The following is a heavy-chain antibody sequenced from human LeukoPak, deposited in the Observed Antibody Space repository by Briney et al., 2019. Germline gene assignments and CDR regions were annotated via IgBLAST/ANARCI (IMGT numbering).Heavy chain of an antibody. V-gene: IGHV3-9*01. D-gene: IGHD3-9*01. J-gene: IGHJ4*02. CDR1: GFTLEDYA. CDR3: AKDAGPYYDILTDRTGFHY. CDR2: ISWNSGSI. Sequence: GGSLRLSCVASGFTLEDYAMHWVRQAPGKGLEWVSGISWNSGSIGYADSVKGRFAISRDNAKNSLHLQMNSLRAEDTALYYCAKDAGPYYDILTDRTGFHYWGQGTLVSVSS.